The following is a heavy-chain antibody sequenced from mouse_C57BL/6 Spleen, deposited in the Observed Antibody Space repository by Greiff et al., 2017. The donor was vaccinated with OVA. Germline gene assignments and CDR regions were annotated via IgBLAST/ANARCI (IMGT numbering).Heavy chain of an antibody. CDR3: ARAGDYYGSSPYYIDY. Sequence: QVQLQQSGAELVKPGASVKMSCKASGYTFTSYWITWVKQRPGQGLEWIGDIYPGSGSTNYNEKFKSKATLTVDTSSSTAYRQLSSLTSEDSAVYYCARAGDYYGSSPYYIDYWGQGTTLTVSS. J-gene: IGHJ2*01. CDR1: GYTFTSYW. V-gene: IGHV1-55*01. D-gene: IGHD1-1*01. CDR2: IYPGSGST.